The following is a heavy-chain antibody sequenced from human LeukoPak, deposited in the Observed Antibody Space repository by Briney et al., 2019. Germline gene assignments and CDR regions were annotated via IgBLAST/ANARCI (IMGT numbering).Heavy chain of an antibody. V-gene: IGHV3-21*01. CDR1: GFTFSSYS. CDR3: AGQIDYYGSGSLPDY. CDR2: ISSSSSYI. J-gene: IGHJ4*02. D-gene: IGHD3-10*01. Sequence: GGSLRLSCAASGFTFSSYSMNWVRQAPGKGLEWVSSISSSSSYIYYADSVKGRFTISRDNAKNSLYLQMNSLRAEDTAVYYCAGQIDYYGSGSLPDYWGQGTLVTVSS.